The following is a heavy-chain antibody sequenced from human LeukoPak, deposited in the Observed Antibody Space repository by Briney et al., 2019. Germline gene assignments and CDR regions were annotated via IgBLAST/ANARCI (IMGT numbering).Heavy chain of an antibody. CDR1: GFTFSSYA. J-gene: IGHJ4*02. CDR3: ARDPHSTMGVSY. V-gene: IGHV3-23*03. D-gene: IGHD3-10*01. Sequence: GGSLRLSCAASGFTFSSYAMSWVRQAPGKGLEWVSVIYSGGSTYYTDSVKGRFTISRDNSKNTLYLQMNSLRAEDTAVYYCARDPHSTMGVSYWGQGTLVTVSS. CDR2: IYSGGST.